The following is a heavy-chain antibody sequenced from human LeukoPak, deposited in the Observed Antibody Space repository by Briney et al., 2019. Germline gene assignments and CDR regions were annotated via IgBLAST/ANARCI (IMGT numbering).Heavy chain of an antibody. J-gene: IGHJ4*02. CDR1: GFTVSSNY. V-gene: IGHV3-53*04. CDR2: IYSGGST. Sequence: GGSLRLSCAASGFTVSSNYMSWVRQAPGKGLEWVSVIYSGGSTYYADSVKGRFTISRHNSKNTLYLRMNSLRAEDTAVYYCARATYYYDSSGYYYGPYYFDYWGQGTLVTVSS. D-gene: IGHD3-22*01. CDR3: ARATYYYDSSGYYYGPYYFDY.